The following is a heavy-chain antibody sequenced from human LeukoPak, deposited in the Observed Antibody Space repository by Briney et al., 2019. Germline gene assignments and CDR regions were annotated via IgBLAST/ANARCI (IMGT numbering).Heavy chain of an antibody. CDR1: GFTFDDYA. CDR3: AKGLSMVRGLDY. V-gene: IGHV3-9*01. Sequence: PGRSLRLSCAASGFTFDDYAMHWVRQGPGKGLEWVSGISWNSGSIAYADSVNGRFTISRDNPKNSLYLQMDSLRAEDTALYYCAKGLSMVRGLDYWGQETLVTVSS. CDR2: ISWNSGSI. D-gene: IGHD3-10*01. J-gene: IGHJ4*02.